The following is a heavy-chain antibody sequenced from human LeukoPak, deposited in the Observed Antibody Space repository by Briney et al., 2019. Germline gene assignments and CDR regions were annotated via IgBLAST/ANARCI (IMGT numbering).Heavy chain of an antibody. CDR1: GGSISTYY. CDR2: IYYSGST. J-gene: IGHJ4*02. Sequence: SETLSLTCTVSGGSISTYYWSWIRQPPGKGLEWIGYIYYSGSTNYNPSLKSRVTISVDTSKNQFSLKLSSVTAADTAVYYCARGLIMAVAGRGEFHYWGQGTLVTVSS. CDR3: ARGLIMAVAGRGEFHY. D-gene: IGHD6-13*01. V-gene: IGHV4-59*01.